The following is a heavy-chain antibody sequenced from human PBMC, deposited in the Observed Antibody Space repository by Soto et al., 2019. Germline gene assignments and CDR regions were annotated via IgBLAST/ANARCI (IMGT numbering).Heavy chain of an antibody. CDR1: GGSISSGDYY. J-gene: IGHJ3*02. CDR2: IYYSGST. Sequence: QVQLQESGPGLVKPSQTLSLTCTVSGGSISSGDYYWSWIRQPPGKGLEWIGYIYYSGSTYYNPSLKSRVTISVDTSKNQFSLKLSSVTAADTAVYYCARGRDSSGYYYLVGAFDIWGQGTMVTVSS. D-gene: IGHD3-22*01. CDR3: ARGRDSSGYYYLVGAFDI. V-gene: IGHV4-30-4*01.